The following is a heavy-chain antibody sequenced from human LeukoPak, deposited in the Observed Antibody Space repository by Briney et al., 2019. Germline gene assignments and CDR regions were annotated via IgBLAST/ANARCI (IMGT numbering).Heavy chain of an antibody. D-gene: IGHD3-3*02. CDR1: GFTFSSYG. J-gene: IGHJ4*02. CDR2: IWYDGSNK. Sequence: TGGSLRLSCAASGFTFSSYGMHWVRQAPGKGLEWVAVIWYDGSNKYYADSVKGRFTISRDNSKNTLYLQMDSLRADDTAVYYCAKAAFSRTSYFDYWGQGTLVTASS. CDR3: AKAAFSRTSYFDY. V-gene: IGHV3-33*06.